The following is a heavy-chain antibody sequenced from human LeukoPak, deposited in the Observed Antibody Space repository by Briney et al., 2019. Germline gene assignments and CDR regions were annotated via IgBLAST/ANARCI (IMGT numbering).Heavy chain of an antibody. CDR3: ARNGRPIVVEWYFDL. CDR1: GFTFSSYR. V-gene: IGHV3-20*04. Sequence: GGSLRLSCAASGFTFSSYRMNWVRQAPGKGLEWVSDINWNGGSTGYADSVKGRFTISRDNAKNSLYLQMNSLRAEDTALYYCARNGRPIVVEWYFDLWGRGTLVTVSS. J-gene: IGHJ2*01. D-gene: IGHD3-22*01. CDR2: INWNGGST.